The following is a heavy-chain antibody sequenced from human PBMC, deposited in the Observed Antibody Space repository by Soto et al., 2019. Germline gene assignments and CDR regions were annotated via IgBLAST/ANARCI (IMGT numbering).Heavy chain of an antibody. J-gene: IGHJ6*02. CDR3: AKDSWAIFGVPAGEYYAMDV. D-gene: IGHD3-3*01. CDR1: GFTFENYA. CDR2: ISGSGGTS. V-gene: IGHV3-23*01. Sequence: GGSLRLSCVASGFTFENYAMSWVRQAPGKGLEWVSAISGSGGTSYYSDSVKGRFTISRDNSKNTVYLQMNDLRVEDAAEYFCAKDSWAIFGVPAGEYYAMDVWGQGTTVTVSS.